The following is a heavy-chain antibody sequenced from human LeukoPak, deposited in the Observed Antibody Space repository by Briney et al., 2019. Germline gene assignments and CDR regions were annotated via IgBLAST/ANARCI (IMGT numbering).Heavy chain of an antibody. V-gene: IGHV4-34*01. CDR1: GDFITAYY. D-gene: IGHD2-2*01. CDR2: IYPGVIT. J-gene: IGHJ5*02. Sequence: PSETLSLTCTVSGDFITAYYWSWIRQPPGKGLEWIGDIYPGVITNYNPSLKSRVTISLDTSKNQFSLKLTSVTAADTAVYYCARGMMIIQLPAAQRFDPWGQGTLVTVSS. CDR3: ARGMMIIQLPAAQRFDP.